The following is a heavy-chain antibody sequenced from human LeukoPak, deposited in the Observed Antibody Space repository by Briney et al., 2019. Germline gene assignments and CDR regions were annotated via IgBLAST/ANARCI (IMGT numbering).Heavy chain of an antibody. CDR3: ARADPPITIFGVVIPAPYFDY. CDR1: GGSISSYY. V-gene: IGHV4-59*01. Sequence: SEALSLTCTVSGGSISSYYWSWIRQPPGKGLEWIGYIYYSGSTNYNPSLKSRVTISVDTSKNQFSLKLSSVTAADTAVYYCARADPPITIFGVVIPAPYFDYWGQGTVVTASS. CDR2: IYYSGST. D-gene: IGHD3-3*01. J-gene: IGHJ4*02.